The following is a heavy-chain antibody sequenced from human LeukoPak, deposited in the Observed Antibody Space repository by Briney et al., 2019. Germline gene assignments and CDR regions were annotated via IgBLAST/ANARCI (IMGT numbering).Heavy chain of an antibody. CDR2: INPNSGGT. CDR3: ARSYTPYYMDV. Sequence: ASVNVSCKTSGYTFTGYYIHWVRQAPGQGLEWMGWINPNSGGTNYAQKFQGRVTMTRDTSISTAYMELSRLKSDDTAVYYCARSYTPYYMDVWGKGTTVTVSS. J-gene: IGHJ6*03. V-gene: IGHV1-2*02. CDR1: GYTFTGYY. D-gene: IGHD1-26*01.